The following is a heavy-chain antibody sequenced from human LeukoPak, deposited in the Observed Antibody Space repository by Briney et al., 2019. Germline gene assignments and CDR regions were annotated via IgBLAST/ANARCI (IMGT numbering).Heavy chain of an antibody. Sequence: GGSLRLSCGASGFTFSSYAMSWVRQAPGKGLEWVSAISGSGGSTYYADSMKGRFTISRDNSKNTLYLQMNSLRAEDTAVYYCAKDRARVTMVRGVINPWGQGTLVTVSS. J-gene: IGHJ5*02. CDR2: ISGSGGST. D-gene: IGHD3-10*01. V-gene: IGHV3-23*01. CDR1: GFTFSSYA. CDR3: AKDRARVTMVRGVINP.